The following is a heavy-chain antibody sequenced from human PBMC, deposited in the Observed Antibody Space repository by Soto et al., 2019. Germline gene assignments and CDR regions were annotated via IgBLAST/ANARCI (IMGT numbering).Heavy chain of an antibody. D-gene: IGHD2-2*01. CDR3: ARGSIVGVPAASESSYYYYGMDV. Sequence: QVQLVQSGAEVKKPGSSVKVSCKASGCTFSSYAISWVRQAPGQGLEWMGGIIPIFGTANYAQKFQGRVTITADESTSTAYMELSSLRSEDTAVYYCARGSIVGVPAASESSYYYYGMDVWGQGTTVTVSS. J-gene: IGHJ6*02. CDR1: GCTFSSYA. CDR2: IIPIFGTA. V-gene: IGHV1-69*01.